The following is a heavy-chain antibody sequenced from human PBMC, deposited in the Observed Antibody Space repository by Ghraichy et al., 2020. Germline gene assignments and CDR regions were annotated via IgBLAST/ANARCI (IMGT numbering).Heavy chain of an antibody. CDR3: ALPLWASSSWSRPYYYYYGMDV. CDR2: INHSGST. D-gene: IGHD6-13*01. CDR1: GGSFSGYY. J-gene: IGHJ6*02. V-gene: IGHV4-34*01. Sequence: SETLSLTCAVYGGSFSGYYWSWIRQPPGKGLEWIGEINHSGSTNYNPSLKSRVTISVDTSKNQFSLKLSSVTAADTAVYYCALPLWASSSWSRPYYYYYGMDVWGQGTTDTVSS.